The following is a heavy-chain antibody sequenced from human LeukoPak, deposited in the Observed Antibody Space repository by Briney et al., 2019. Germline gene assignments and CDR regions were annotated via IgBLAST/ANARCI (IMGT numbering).Heavy chain of an antibody. CDR2: IDSSDSTI. J-gene: IGHJ4*02. CDR3: ATPFDY. Sequence: RSGGSLRLSCAASGFTFNTYSMNWVRQAPGKGLEWVSYIDSSDSTIYYADSVKRRFTISRDNAKNSLYLQMNSLRVEDTAVYYGATPFDYWGQGTLVTVSS. V-gene: IGHV3-48*01. CDR1: GFTFNTYS.